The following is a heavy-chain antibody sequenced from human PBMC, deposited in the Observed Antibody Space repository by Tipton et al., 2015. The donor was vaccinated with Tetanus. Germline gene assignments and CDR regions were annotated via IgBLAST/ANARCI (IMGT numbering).Heavy chain of an antibody. CDR2: INHSGSS. Sequence: TLSLTCPVYGGSFSGYYWSWIRQPPGKGLEWIGEINHSGSSNYNPSLKSRVTISVDTSKNQFSLKLSSVTAADTAVYYCARGPQLWQASSWFDPWGQGTLVTVSS. J-gene: IGHJ5*02. CDR1: GGSFSGYY. CDR3: ARGPQLWQASSWFDP. D-gene: IGHD5-18*01. V-gene: IGHV4-34*01.